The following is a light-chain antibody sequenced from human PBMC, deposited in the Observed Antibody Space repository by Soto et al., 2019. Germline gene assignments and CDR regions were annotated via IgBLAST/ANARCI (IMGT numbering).Light chain of an antibody. J-gene: IGKJ1*01. V-gene: IGKV2-28*01. CDR3: QQFFHAPT. Sequence: DIVMTQSPLSLPVTPGEPASISCRSSQSLLHSNGYNYLDWYLQKPGQSPQLLNWASTRESGVPDRFIGGGSGTEFTLTISSLHAEDVAVYYCQQFFHAPTFGQGTKVDIK. CDR1: QSLLHSNGYNY. CDR2: WAS.